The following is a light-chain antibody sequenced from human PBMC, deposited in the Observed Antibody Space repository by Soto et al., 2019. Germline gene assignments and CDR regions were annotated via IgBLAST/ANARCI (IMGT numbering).Light chain of an antibody. J-gene: IGKJ5*01. V-gene: IGKV1-39*01. CDR1: QPISSY. Sequence: DIQMTQSPSSLSASVGDRVTITCRASQPISSYLNWYQQKPGKAPKLLIYTAFNLQSGVPSRFSGSGSGTDFTLTISSLQPDDFATYYCQQSFSSPPITFGQGTRLEIK. CDR2: TAF. CDR3: QQSFSSPPIT.